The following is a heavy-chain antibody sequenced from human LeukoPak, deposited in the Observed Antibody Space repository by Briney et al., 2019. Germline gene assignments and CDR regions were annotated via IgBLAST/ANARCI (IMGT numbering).Heavy chain of an antibody. J-gene: IGHJ5*02. Sequence: PSETLSLTCAVYGGSFSGYYWSWIRQPPGKGLELIGEINHSGSTNYNPSLKSRVTISVDTSKNQFSLKLSSVTAADTAVYYCARVLGYCSGGSCYDGNWFDPWGQGTLVTVSS. CDR3: ARVLGYCSGGSCYDGNWFDP. D-gene: IGHD2-15*01. CDR1: GGSFSGYY. CDR2: INHSGST. V-gene: IGHV4-34*01.